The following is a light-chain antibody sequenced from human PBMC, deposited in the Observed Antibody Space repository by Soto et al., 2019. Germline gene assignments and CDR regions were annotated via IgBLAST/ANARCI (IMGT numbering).Light chain of an antibody. CDR3: QQRSNWPRWT. CDR1: QSVSSY. Sequence: EIVLTQSPATLSLSPGERATLSCRASQSVSSYLAWYQQKPGQAPRLLISDASNRATGIPARFSGSGSGTDFTLTISSLEPEDFAVYYCQQRSNWPRWTFGQGTKVDIK. CDR2: DAS. V-gene: IGKV3-11*01. J-gene: IGKJ1*01.